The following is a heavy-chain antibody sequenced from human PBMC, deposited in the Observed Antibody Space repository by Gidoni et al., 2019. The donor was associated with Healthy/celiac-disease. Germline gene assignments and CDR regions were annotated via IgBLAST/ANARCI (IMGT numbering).Heavy chain of an antibody. CDR2: ISSSSSYI. J-gene: IGHJ4*02. Sequence: EVQLVESGGGLVKPGGSLRLSCAASGFTFSSYSMNWVRQAPGKGLEWVSSISSSSSYIYYADSVKGRFTISRDNDKNSLYLQMNSLRAEDTAVYYCARDGWLQSSTYFDYWGQGTLVTVSS. D-gene: IGHD5-12*01. V-gene: IGHV3-21*01. CDR1: GFTFSSYS. CDR3: ARDGWLQSSTYFDY.